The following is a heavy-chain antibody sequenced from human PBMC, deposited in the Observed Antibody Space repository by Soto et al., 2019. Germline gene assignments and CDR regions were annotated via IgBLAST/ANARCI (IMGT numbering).Heavy chain of an antibody. CDR2: FDPEDGET. CDR1: GYTLTELS. CDR3: AKGSGRLLWFGELFNAFDI. Sequence: ASVKVSCKVSGYTLTELSMHWVRQAPGKGLEWMGGFDPEDGETIYAQKFQGRVTMTEDTSTDTAYMELSSLRSEDTAVYYCAKGSGRLLWFGELFNAFDIWGRGTIVPV. V-gene: IGHV1-24*01. J-gene: IGHJ3*02. D-gene: IGHD3-10*01.